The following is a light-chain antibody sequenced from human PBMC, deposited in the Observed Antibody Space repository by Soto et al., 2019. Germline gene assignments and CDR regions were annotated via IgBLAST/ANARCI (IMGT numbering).Light chain of an antibody. CDR2: GNI. Sequence: QSVLTQPPSVSGAPGQRVTISCIGSSSNIGAGYDVHWYQQFPGTAPKLLIHGNINRPSGVPDRFSGSKSGTSASLAITGLQAEDETDYYCQSYDSSLSAWVFGGGTQQTVL. J-gene: IGLJ3*02. CDR3: QSYDSSLSAWV. V-gene: IGLV1-40*01. CDR1: SSNIGAGYD.